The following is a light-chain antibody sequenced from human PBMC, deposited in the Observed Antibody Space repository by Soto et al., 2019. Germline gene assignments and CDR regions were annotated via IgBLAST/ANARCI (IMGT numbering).Light chain of an antibody. CDR3: AAWDDRLRGVV. J-gene: IGLJ2*01. CDR2: RSD. CDR1: RSNIGGGY. V-gene: IGLV1-47*01. Sequence: QSVLTQPPSASGTPGQTVTISCSGSRSNIGGGYVYWYYQVPGTAPKVLIYRSDQRPSGVPDRFSGSRSGTSASLAISGLRSEDEADYYGAAWDDRLRGVVFGGGTKVTVL.